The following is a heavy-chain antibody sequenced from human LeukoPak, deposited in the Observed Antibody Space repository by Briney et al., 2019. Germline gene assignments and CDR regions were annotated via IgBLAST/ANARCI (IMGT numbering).Heavy chain of an antibody. Sequence: GRSLRLSCAASGFTFYEYAMHWVRHAPGEGLEWVAGLTTESDAIAYASSVRGRFTISRDNAKNTLFLQMNSLCHEDTAFYICAKGVGDSKAGPRRRYYFDFEGQGNRVTVS. CDR1: GFTFYEYA. V-gene: IGHV3-9*01. CDR2: LTTESDAI. CDR3: AKGVGDSKAGPRRRYYFDF. D-gene: IGHD4-17*01. J-gene: IGHJ4*02.